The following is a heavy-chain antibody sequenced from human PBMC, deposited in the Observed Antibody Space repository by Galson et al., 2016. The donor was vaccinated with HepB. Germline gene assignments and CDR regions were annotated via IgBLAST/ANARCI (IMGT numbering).Heavy chain of an antibody. Sequence: SLRLSCAASGLTLGSYGMHWVRRAPGKGLEWVALISYDASNKYYADSVKGRFTISRDNSKSTLYLHMNSLRPEDTAMYYCAKGKGADYRDQYFYYYGMDVWGHGTTVTVSS. CDR1: GLTLGSYG. CDR3: AKGKGADYRDQYFYYYGMDV. J-gene: IGHJ6*02. CDR2: ISYDASNK. V-gene: IGHV3-30*18. D-gene: IGHD4-17*01.